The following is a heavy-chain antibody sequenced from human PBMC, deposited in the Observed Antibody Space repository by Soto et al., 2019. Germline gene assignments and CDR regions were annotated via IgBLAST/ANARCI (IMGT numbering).Heavy chain of an antibody. V-gene: IGHV5-51*01. D-gene: IGHD3-16*01. J-gene: IGHJ4*02. CDR2: INPADSDI. CDR3: ARHQRDDASRKIDC. Sequence: GESLKISCQGSGYSFTSNWIGWVRQMPGKGLEWMGIINPADSDIKYSPSFQGQVTISADKSIGTAYLQWSSLKASDTAMYYCARHQRDDASRKIDCWGQGTLVTVS. CDR1: GYSFTSNW.